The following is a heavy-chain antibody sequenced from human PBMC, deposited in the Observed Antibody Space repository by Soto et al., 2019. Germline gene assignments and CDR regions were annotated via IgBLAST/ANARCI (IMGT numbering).Heavy chain of an antibody. CDR2: VYYSGST. CDR1: GGSMSSYY. V-gene: IGHV4-59*01. J-gene: IGHJ4*02. CDR3: ASYANYNHS. Sequence: QVQLQESGPGLVKPSETLSLTCNVSGGSMSSYYWSWIRQPPGKGLEWIGYVYYSGSTNYNPTLKSRVTISVDTSKNQFSLKLSSVTAADTALYYCASYANYNHSWGQGTLVTVSS. D-gene: IGHD4-4*01.